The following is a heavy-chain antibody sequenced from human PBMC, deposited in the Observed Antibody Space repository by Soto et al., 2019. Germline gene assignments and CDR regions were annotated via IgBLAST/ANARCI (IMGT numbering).Heavy chain of an antibody. Sequence: QVQLQESGPGLVKPSEPLSLTCSVSGAAMTSYYWSWIRQPPGKGLECIGYIYGRGNTNYNPSLESRVTMSFDMSKNRFSLKLSSVTAADTAVYYCARVNVNSARYHFYYMDVSGKGTSVTVSS. CDR2: IYGRGNT. V-gene: IGHV4-59*12. D-gene: IGHD1-1*01. CDR3: ARVNVNSARYHFYYMDV. J-gene: IGHJ6*03. CDR1: GAAMTSYY.